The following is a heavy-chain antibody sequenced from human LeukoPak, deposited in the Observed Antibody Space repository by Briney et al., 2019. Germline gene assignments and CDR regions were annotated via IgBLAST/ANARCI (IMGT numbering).Heavy chain of an antibody. CDR3: AKERPRGYSYGYGGDFDY. Sequence: GGSLRLSCAASGFTFSSYAMSWVRQAPGKGLEWVSAISGSGGSTYYADSVKGRFTISRDNSKNTLYLQMNSLRAEDTAVYYCAKERPRGYSYGYGGDFDYWGQGTLVTVSS. CDR1: GFTFSSYA. CDR2: ISGSGGST. J-gene: IGHJ4*02. D-gene: IGHD5-18*01. V-gene: IGHV3-23*01.